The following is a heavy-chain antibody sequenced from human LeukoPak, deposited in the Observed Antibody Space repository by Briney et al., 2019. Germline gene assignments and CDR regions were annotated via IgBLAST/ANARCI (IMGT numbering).Heavy chain of an antibody. CDR2: INNDGSTT. V-gene: IGHV3-74*01. CDR3: ARDLSGVAGYTYGRGIDY. D-gene: IGHD5-18*01. Sequence: GGSLRLSCVASGFTFNNNWMHWVRQAPGKGLVWVSRINNDGSTTSYADSVKGRFTISRDNAKNTLYLQMNNLRAEDTAVYYCARDLSGVAGYTYGRGIDYWGQGTLVTVSS. J-gene: IGHJ4*02. CDR1: GFTFNNNW.